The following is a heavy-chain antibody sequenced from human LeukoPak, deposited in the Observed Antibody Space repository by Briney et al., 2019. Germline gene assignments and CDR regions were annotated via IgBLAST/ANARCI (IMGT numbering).Heavy chain of an antibody. D-gene: IGHD3-10*01. V-gene: IGHV1-2*02. J-gene: IGHJ4*02. CDR3: ARGPTTMVRGVIDY. Sequence: ASVRVSCKASGYTFTGYYMHWVRQAPGQGLEWMGWINPNSGGTNYAQKFQGRVTMTRDTSISTAYMELSRLRSDDTAVYYCARGPTTMVRGVIDYWGQGTLVTVSS. CDR1: GYTFTGYY. CDR2: INPNSGGT.